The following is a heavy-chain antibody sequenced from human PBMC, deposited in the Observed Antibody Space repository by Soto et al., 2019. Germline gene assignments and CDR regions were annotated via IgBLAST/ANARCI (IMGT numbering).Heavy chain of an antibody. J-gene: IGHJ4*02. V-gene: IGHV4-31*03. CDR2: IYYSGST. D-gene: IGHD3-3*01. Sequence: PSETLSLTCTVSGGSISSGGYYWSWIRQHPGKGLEWIGYIYYSGSTYYNPSLKSRVTISVDTSKNQFSLKLSSVTAADTAVYYCASVPLGRIFEVVTNGFDYWGQGTLVTVSS. CDR3: ASVPLGRIFEVVTNGFDY. CDR1: GGSISSGGYY.